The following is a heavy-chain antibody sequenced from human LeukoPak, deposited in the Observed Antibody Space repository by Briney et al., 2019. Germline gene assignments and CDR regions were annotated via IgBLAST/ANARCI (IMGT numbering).Heavy chain of an antibody. D-gene: IGHD3-22*01. J-gene: IGHJ2*01. CDR1: GGSISSYY. CDR2: IYYSGST. Sequence: SETLSLTCTVSGGSISSYYWSWIRQPPGKGLEWIGYIYYSGSTNYNPSLKSRVTISVDTSKNQFSLKLSSVPAADTAVYYCARRYYYDSSGYYSYWYFDLWGRGTLVTVSS. CDR3: ARRYYYDSSGYYSYWYFDL. V-gene: IGHV4-59*08.